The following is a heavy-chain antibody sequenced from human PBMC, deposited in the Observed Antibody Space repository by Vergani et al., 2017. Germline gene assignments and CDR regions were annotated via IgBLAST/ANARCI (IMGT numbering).Heavy chain of an antibody. D-gene: IGHD2-2*02. Sequence: QVQLVQSGAEVKKPGSSVKVSCKASGGTFSSYAISWVRQAPGQGLEWMGGIIPIFGTANYAQKFQGRVTMTADESTSTAYMELSSLRSEDTAVYYCARGYCSSTSCYKGYFDYWGQGTLVTVSS. J-gene: IGHJ4*02. CDR2: IIPIFGTA. V-gene: IGHV1-69*12. CDR1: GGTFSSYA. CDR3: ARGYCSSTSCYKGYFDY.